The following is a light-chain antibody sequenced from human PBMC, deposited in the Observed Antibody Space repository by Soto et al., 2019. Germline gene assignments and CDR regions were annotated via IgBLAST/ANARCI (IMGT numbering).Light chain of an antibody. V-gene: IGKV1-5*01. CDR3: QHYNSYSEA. CDR1: QSITNR. J-gene: IGKJ1*01. CDR2: DAS. Sequence: DIQMTQSPSTLSASVGDRVTITCRASQSITNRLAWYQQKPGKAPKVLIYDASSLESGVPSRFSGSGSGTEFILTISSLQPDDFATYCCQHYNSYSEAFGQGTKVELK.